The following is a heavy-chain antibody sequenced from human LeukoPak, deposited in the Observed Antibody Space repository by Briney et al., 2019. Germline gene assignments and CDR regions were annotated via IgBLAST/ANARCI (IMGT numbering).Heavy chain of an antibody. CDR2: ISGGGGKT. Sequence: PGGSLRLSCAASRFTFSSYAMNWVRQAPGKGLEWVSMISGGGGKTHFADSVKGRFKISRDNSKNTLFLQMNSLRAEDTAIYYCAKGRGIVAAGSWFDAWGRGILVTVSS. V-gene: IGHV3-23*01. D-gene: IGHD6-13*01. CDR1: RFTFSSYA. J-gene: IGHJ5*02. CDR3: AKGRGIVAAGSWFDA.